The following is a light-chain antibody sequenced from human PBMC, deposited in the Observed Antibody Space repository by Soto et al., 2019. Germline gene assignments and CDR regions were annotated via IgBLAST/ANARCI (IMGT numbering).Light chain of an antibody. Sequence: EIVLTQSPATLSLSPGDRATLSCRASQSVNTYLAWYQQKPGQAPRLLIYDASNRATGIPARFSGSGSGTDFTLTITTLEPEDFAVYYCQQRRSWPLTFGGGTKVDIK. CDR2: DAS. CDR1: QSVNTY. J-gene: IGKJ4*01. CDR3: QQRRSWPLT. V-gene: IGKV3-11*01.